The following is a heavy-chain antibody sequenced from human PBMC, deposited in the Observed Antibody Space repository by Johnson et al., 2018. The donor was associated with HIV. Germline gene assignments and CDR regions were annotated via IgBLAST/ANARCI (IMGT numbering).Heavy chain of an antibody. V-gene: IGHV3-30*04. CDR3: ARERGMAGAFDI. CDR1: GFTFSSYA. CDR2: ISYDGSNK. Sequence: QMLLVESGGGLVQPGGSLRLSCAASGFTFSSYAMHWVRQAPGKGLEWVAVISYDGSNKYYADSVKGRFTISRDNSKNTLYLQMNSLRAEDTAVYYCARERGMAGAFDIWGQGTMVTVSS. J-gene: IGHJ3*02. D-gene: IGHD5-24*01.